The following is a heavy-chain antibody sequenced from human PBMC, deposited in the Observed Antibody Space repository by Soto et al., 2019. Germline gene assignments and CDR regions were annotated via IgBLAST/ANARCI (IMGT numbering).Heavy chain of an antibody. D-gene: IGHD3-22*01. V-gene: IGHV4-30-4*01. Sequence: QVQLQESGPGLVKPSQTLSLTCTVSGGSISSGDYYWSWIRQPPGKGLEWIGYIYYSGSTYYNPSLKCRVTISVDTSKNQFSLKLSSVTAADTAVYYCARGGDYYDSSGYYGPGYFDLWGRGTLVTVSS. J-gene: IGHJ2*01. CDR2: IYYSGST. CDR3: ARGGDYYDSSGYYGPGYFDL. CDR1: GGSISSGDYY.